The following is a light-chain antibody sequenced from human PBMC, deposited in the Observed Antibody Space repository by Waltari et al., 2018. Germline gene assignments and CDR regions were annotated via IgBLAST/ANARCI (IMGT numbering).Light chain of an antibody. CDR1: HDISND. Sequence: DIQMTQSPSSLSASVGDSVPITCQASHDISNDLNWYQQKPGKAPKLLIYDPSKLETGVPSRLSGSGSGTDFSFTISSLQPEDIATYYCQQFDNLVYTFGQGTKLEI. J-gene: IGKJ2*01. CDR2: DPS. CDR3: QQFDNLVYT. V-gene: IGKV1-33*01.